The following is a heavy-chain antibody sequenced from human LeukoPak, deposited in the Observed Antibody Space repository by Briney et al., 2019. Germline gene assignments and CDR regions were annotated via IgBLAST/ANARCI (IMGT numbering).Heavy chain of an antibody. J-gene: IGHJ4*02. CDR1: GFTFSSYS. CDR2: ISGSGSVS. D-gene: IGHD4-11*01. CDR3: VKYRVSVIKDFDY. V-gene: IGHV3-48*01. Sequence: GGSLRLSCAASGFTFSSYSMNWVRQAPGKGLEWISYISGSGSVSYYEDSVKGRFTISRDNSKSTLFLQMNSLRADDTAVYYCVKYRVSVIKDFDYWGQGTLVTVSS.